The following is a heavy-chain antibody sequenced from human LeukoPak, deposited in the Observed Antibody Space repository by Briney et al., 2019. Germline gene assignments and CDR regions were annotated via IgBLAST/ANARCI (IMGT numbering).Heavy chain of an antibody. V-gene: IGHV1-2*02. Sequence: ASVKVSCKASEYTFTDYHMHWVRQAPGQGLEWMGWINPNNGGTKYAQKFQGRVIMTRDTSTSTGYMELSRLRSDDTAVYYCARDKAAGLGIFDYWGQGTQVTVSS. CDR3: ARDKAAGLGIFDY. D-gene: IGHD6-13*01. CDR2: INPNNGGT. CDR1: EYTFTDYH. J-gene: IGHJ4*02.